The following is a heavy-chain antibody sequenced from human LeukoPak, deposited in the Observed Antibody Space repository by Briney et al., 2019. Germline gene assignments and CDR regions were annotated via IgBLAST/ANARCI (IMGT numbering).Heavy chain of an antibody. Sequence: NPGRSLRLSCAASGFTFSNYSMNWVRQAPGKGLEWVSSISRGSGHIYYADSVKGRFTISRDNARNSLYLQMNSLRAEDTAIYYCARVDAALDYWGQGTLVTVSS. CDR1: GFTFSNYS. CDR3: ARVDAALDY. CDR2: ISRGSGHI. J-gene: IGHJ4*02. V-gene: IGHV3-21*01. D-gene: IGHD6-6*01.